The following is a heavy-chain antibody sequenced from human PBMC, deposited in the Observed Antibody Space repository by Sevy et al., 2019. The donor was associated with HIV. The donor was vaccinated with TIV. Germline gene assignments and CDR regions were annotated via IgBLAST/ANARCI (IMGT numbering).Heavy chain of an antibody. D-gene: IGHD3-10*01. CDR2: ISAYNGNT. CDR1: GYTFTSYG. Sequence: ASVKVSCKASGYTFTSYGISWVRQAPGQGFEWMGWISAYNGNTNYAQKLQGRVTMTTDTSTSTAYMELRSLGSDDTALYYCARVGYGMDVWGQGTTVTVSS. V-gene: IGHV1-18*01. CDR3: ARVGYGMDV. J-gene: IGHJ6*02.